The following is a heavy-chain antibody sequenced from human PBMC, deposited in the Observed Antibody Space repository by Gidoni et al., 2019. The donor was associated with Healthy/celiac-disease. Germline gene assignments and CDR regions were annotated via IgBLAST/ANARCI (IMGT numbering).Heavy chain of an antibody. V-gene: IGHV3-9*01. CDR2: ISWNSGSI. D-gene: IGHD5-18*01. Sequence: EVQLVESGGGLVQPGRSLRLSCAASGFTFDAYAMHWVRQAPGQGLEWVSGISWNSGSIGYADSVKGRFTISRDNAKNSLYLQMNSLRAEDTALYYCAKDMSGGYSYGYYFDYWGQGTLVTVSS. CDR1: GFTFDAYA. CDR3: AKDMSGGYSYGYYFDY. J-gene: IGHJ4*02.